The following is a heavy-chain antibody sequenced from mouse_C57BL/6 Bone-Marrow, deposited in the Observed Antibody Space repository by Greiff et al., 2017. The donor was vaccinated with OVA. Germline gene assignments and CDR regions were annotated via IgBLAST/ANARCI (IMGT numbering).Heavy chain of an antibody. J-gene: IGHJ1*03. Sequence: EVQGVESGPELVKPGASVKIPCKASGYTFTDYNMDWVKQSHGKSLEWIGDINPNNGGTIYNQKFKGKATLTVDKSSSTAYMERRSLTSEDTAVYYCAPRGSSWYFDVWGTGTTVTVSS. CDR3: APRGSSWYFDV. CDR1: GYTFTDYN. CDR2: INPNNGGT. V-gene: IGHV1-18*01. D-gene: IGHD1-1*01.